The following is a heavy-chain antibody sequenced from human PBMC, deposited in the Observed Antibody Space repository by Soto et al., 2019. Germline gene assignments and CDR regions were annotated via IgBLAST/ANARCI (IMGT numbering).Heavy chain of an antibody. D-gene: IGHD3-22*01. CDR3: ARPGDHYYDSSGYFDY. Sequence: SVKVSFKASGGTFSSYAISWVRQAPGQGLEWMGGIIPIFGTANYAQKFQGRVTITADESTSTAYMELSSLRSEDTAVYYCARPGDHYYDSSGYFDYWGQGTLVTVSS. CDR2: IIPIFGTA. CDR1: GGTFSSYA. J-gene: IGHJ4*02. V-gene: IGHV1-69*13.